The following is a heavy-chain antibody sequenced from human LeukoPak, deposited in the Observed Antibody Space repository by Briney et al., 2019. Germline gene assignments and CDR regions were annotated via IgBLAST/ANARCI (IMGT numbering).Heavy chain of an antibody. V-gene: IGHV4-31*03. D-gene: IGHD2-15*01. CDR2: IYYSGST. Sequence: PSETLSLTCTVSGGSISSGGYYWSWIRQHPGKGLEWIGYIYYSGSTYYNPSLKSRVTISVDTSKNQFSLKLSSVTAADTAVYYCASENCSGGSCYIDYWGQGTLVTVSS. J-gene: IGHJ4*02. CDR3: ASENCSGGSCYIDY. CDR1: GGSISSGGYY.